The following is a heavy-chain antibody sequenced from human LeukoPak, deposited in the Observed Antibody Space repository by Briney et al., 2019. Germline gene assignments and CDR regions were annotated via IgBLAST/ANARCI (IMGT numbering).Heavy chain of an antibody. J-gene: IGHJ4*02. CDR3: AVTTERYLDY. Sequence: SETLSLTCTVSGGSISSGGYYWSWIRQHPGKGLEWIGYIYYSGSTYYNPSLKSRVTISVDTSKNQSSLKLSSVTAADTAVYYCAVTTERYLDYWGQGTLVTVSS. V-gene: IGHV4-31*03. CDR1: GGSISSGGYY. D-gene: IGHD4-17*01. CDR2: IYYSGST.